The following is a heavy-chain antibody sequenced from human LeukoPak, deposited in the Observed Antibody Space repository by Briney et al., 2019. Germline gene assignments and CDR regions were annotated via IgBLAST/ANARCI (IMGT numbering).Heavy chain of an antibody. J-gene: IGHJ4*02. Sequence: GGSLRLSCAASGFTFSSYSMNWVRQAPGKGLEWVSYISSSSSTIYYADSVKGRFTISRDNAKNSLYLQMNSLRAEDTAVYYCAGAVPAAIGDYWGQGTLVTVSS. V-gene: IGHV3-48*01. D-gene: IGHD2-2*01. CDR2: ISSSSSTI. CDR3: AGAVPAAIGDY. CDR1: GFTFSSYS.